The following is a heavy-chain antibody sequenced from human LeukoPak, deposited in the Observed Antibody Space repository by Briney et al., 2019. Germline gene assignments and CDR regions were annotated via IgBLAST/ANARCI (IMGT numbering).Heavy chain of an antibody. CDR2: IYYSGST. CDR3: ARGHRGYSYSPRYYYFDY. D-gene: IGHD5-18*01. CDR1: GGSISSGGYY. V-gene: IGHV4-31*03. Sequence: SQTLSLTCTVSGGSISSGGYYWSWIRQHPGKGLEWIGYIYYSGSTYYNPSLKSRVTISVDTSKNQFSLKLSSVTAADTAVYYCARGHRGYSYSPRYYYFDYWGQGTLVTVSS. J-gene: IGHJ4*02.